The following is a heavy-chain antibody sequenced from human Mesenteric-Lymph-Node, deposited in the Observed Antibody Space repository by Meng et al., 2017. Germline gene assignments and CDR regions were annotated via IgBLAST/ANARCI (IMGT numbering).Heavy chain of an antibody. Sequence: LQCQESGPDRLRPPRTSSLTCTVSGGSFSSISYYWAWIRQPPGEGLEWIGSVVYSGTTYYTSSLKSRVSISVDTSKNQFSLKLSSVTAADTAVYYCARHHHSPTFDYWGQGTLVTVS. CDR1: GGSFSSISYY. CDR2: VVYSGTT. D-gene: IGHD1-14*01. J-gene: IGHJ4*02. CDR3: ARHHHSPTFDY. V-gene: IGHV4-39*01.